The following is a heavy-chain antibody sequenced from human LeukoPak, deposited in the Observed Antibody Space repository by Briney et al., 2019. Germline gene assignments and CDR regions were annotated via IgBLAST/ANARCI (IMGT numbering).Heavy chain of an antibody. CDR3: ASDQYSASYRIR. D-gene: IGHD1-26*01. CDR2: IKQDGSEK. Sequence: GGSLRLSCAASGFTFSSYWMSWVRQAPGKGLERVANIKQDGSEKYYVDSVKGRFTISRDNAKNSLYLQMNSLRAEDTAVYYCASDQYSASYRIRWGQGTLVTVSS. V-gene: IGHV3-7*01. CDR1: GFTFSSYW. J-gene: IGHJ4*02.